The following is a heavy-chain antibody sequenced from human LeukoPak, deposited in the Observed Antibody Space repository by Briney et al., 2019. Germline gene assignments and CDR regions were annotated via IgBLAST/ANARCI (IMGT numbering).Heavy chain of an antibody. CDR3: ARDEATALAFDP. Sequence: GASVKVSCKASGYTFTGYYMHWVRQAPGQGLEWMGRINPNSGGTNYAQKFQGRVTMTRDTSINTAYMELSRVRSEDTAVYYCARDEATALAFDPRGQGTLVTVSS. CDR2: INPNSGGT. J-gene: IGHJ5*02. V-gene: IGHV1-2*06. CDR1: GYTFTGYY. D-gene: IGHD5-18*01.